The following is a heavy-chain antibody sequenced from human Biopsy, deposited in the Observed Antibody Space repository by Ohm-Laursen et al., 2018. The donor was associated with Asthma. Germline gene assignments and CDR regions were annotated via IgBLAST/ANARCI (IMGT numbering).Heavy chain of an antibody. V-gene: IGHV1-69*13. CDR2: INSVFGTT. Sequence: SVKVSCKSLGGTFNTYVIGWVRQAPGQGLEWVGGINSVFGTTTYPQKFQDRVTITADDSTSTVYMELSSLRSEDTAVYYCARKAGSCISRTCYSLDFWDQGTLVTVSS. J-gene: IGHJ4*02. D-gene: IGHD2-2*01. CDR1: GGTFNTYV. CDR3: ARKAGSCISRTCYSLDF.